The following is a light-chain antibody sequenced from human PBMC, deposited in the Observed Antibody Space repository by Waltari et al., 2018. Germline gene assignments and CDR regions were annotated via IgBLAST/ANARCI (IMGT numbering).Light chain of an antibody. J-gene: IGLJ3*02. CDR3: CSYAGNYPYWV. CDR2: DVE. Sequence: QSALTQPRSVSESPGHSVSISCTGTSRDVGNYNYVSWYQQFPGKAPQLIIYDVEKRASGFPDRFSGSKSCNTAYLFSFGVQAEDEADYYCCSYAGNYPYWVFGVGTSLTVL. V-gene: IGLV2-11*01. CDR1: SRDVGNYNY.